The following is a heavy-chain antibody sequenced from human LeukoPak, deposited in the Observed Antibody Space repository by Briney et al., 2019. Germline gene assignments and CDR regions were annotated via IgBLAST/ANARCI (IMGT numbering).Heavy chain of an antibody. D-gene: IGHD5-12*01. CDR2: INPNSGDT. CDR1: GYTFTGYY. Sequence: ASVKVSCKASGYTFTGYYMHWVRQAPGQGLEWMGRINPNSGDTNYAQKFQGRVTMTRDTSITTAYMELSSLKSDDTAVYYCAADPATELQMRAFDIWGQGTMVTVSS. V-gene: IGHV1-2*06. J-gene: IGHJ3*02. CDR3: AADPATELQMRAFDI.